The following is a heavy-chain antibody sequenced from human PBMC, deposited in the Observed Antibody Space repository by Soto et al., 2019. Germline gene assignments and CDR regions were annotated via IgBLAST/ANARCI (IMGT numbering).Heavy chain of an antibody. J-gene: IGHJ3*02. Sequence: QVQLQESGPGLVKPSGTLSLTCAVSSGSISSSNWWSWVRQPPGKGLEWIGEIYHSGSTNYNPSLKSRVTISVDKSKNQFSLKLSSVTAADTAVYYCAMERYSSGWYDSAFDIWGQGTMVTVSS. D-gene: IGHD6-19*01. V-gene: IGHV4-4*02. CDR3: AMERYSSGWYDSAFDI. CDR1: SGSISSSNW. CDR2: IYHSGST.